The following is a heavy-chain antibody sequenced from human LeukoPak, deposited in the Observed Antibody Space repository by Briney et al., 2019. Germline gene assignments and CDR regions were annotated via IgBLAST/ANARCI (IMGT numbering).Heavy chain of an antibody. D-gene: IGHD7-27*01. CDR1: GFTFSSYW. Sequence: GGSLRPSCAASGFTFSSYWMHWVRQAPGKGLVWVSRINSDGSITGYADSVKGRFTISRDNAKNTLYLQMNSLRAEDAAVYYCAGDRMALGDYWGQGTLVTVSS. CDR2: INSDGSIT. J-gene: IGHJ4*02. CDR3: AGDRMALGDY. V-gene: IGHV3-74*01.